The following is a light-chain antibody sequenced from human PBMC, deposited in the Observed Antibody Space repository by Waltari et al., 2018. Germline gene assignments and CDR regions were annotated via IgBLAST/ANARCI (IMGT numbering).Light chain of an antibody. J-gene: IGKJ4*01. Sequence: TGRASGSVKNNLAWYHHLTGKAPKVLVHKASRLESGVASRFSGSGYGTEVTLTSSRLEPDDFATYDCHQYNTLPLTFGGGTKVEIK. V-gene: IGKV1-5*03. CDR1: GSVKNN. CDR3: HQYNTLPLT. CDR2: KAS.